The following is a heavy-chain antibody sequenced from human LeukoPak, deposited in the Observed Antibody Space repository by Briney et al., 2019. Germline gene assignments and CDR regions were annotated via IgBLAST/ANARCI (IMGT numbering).Heavy chain of an antibody. J-gene: IGHJ4*02. D-gene: IGHD2-2*01. Sequence: PGRSLRLSCAASGFTFNNYGMHWVRQAPGKGLEWVAVIWYDGRSKYYADSVKGRFTISRDNSRNTLYLQMTSLRAEDTAVYYCARGNSGHCTGATCYALDYWGQGTLVTVSS. CDR2: IWYDGRSK. V-gene: IGHV3-33*01. CDR3: ARGNSGHCTGATCYALDY. CDR1: GFTFNNYG.